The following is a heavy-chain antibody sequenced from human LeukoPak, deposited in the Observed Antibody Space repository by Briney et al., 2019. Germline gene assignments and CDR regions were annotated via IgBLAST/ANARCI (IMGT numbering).Heavy chain of an antibody. CDR1: GFSFSDYT. J-gene: IGHJ4*02. D-gene: IGHD3-22*01. V-gene: IGHV3-30*04. CDR2: ISNDGNNK. Sequence: GGSLRLSCAASGFSFSDYTMHWVRQAPGKGLEWVAFISNDGNNKYSADAVKGRFTISRDNSKNTLFLEMSNLRPEDTAVYYCAKDRHYESNVLGYWGQGTLVTVSS. CDR3: AKDRHYESNVLGY.